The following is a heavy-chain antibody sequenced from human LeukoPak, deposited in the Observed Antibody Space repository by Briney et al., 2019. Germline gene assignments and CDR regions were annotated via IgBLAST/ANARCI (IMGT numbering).Heavy chain of an antibody. J-gene: IGHJ4*02. V-gene: IGHV4-30-4*08. CDR3: ASYSSSWYERGGTFDY. Sequence: SETLSLXCTVSGGSISSGDYYWSWIRQPPGKGLEWIGYIYYSGITYYNPSLKSRVTISVDTSKNQFSLKLSSVTAADTAVYYCASYSSSWYERGGTFDYWGQGTLVTVSS. D-gene: IGHD6-13*01. CDR1: GGSISSGDYY. CDR2: IYYSGIT.